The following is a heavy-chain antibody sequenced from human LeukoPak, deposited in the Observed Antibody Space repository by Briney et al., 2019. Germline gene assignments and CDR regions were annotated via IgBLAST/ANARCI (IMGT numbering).Heavy chain of an antibody. V-gene: IGHV4-59*08. CDR1: GGSISNYW. Sequence: NASETLSLTCTVSGGSISNYWWSWIRQPPGKGLEWIGYVFDSGGTNYNPSLRSRVTISVDTSKNQFSLKLSSVTAADTAVYYCARHPQMATIERGFDYWGQGALVTVSS. CDR2: VFDSGGT. J-gene: IGHJ4*02. D-gene: IGHD5-24*01. CDR3: ARHPQMATIERGFDY.